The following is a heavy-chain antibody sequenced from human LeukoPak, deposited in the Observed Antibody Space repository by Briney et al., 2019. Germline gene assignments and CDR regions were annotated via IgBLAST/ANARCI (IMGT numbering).Heavy chain of an antibody. CDR2: ISSSDNTI. CDR1: EFTFNTFS. CDR3: ARGRAYYYDSSGYSNYYYMDV. J-gene: IGHJ6*03. Sequence: GGSLRLSCAASEFTFNTFSMNWVRQAPGKGLEWLSYISSSDNTIYYADSVKGRFTISRDNAKNSLYLHMNSLRAEDTAVYYCARGRAYYYDSSGYSNYYYMDVWGKGTTVTVSS. V-gene: IGHV3-48*01. D-gene: IGHD3-22*01.